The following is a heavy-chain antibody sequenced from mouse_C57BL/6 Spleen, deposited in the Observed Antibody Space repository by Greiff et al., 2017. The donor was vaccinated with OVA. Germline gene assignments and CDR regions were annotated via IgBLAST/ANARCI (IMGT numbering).Heavy chain of an antibody. J-gene: IGHJ4*01. CDR3: ARGLGSYGAMDY. V-gene: IGHV1-18*01. D-gene: IGHD1-1*02. CDR2: INPNNGGT. CDR1: GYTFTDYN. Sequence: VQLQQSGPELVKPGASVKIPCKASGYTFTDYNKDWVKQSHGKSLEWIGDINPNNGGTIYNQKFKGKATLTVDKSSSTAYMELRSLTSEDTAVYYCARGLGSYGAMDYWGQGTSVTVSS.